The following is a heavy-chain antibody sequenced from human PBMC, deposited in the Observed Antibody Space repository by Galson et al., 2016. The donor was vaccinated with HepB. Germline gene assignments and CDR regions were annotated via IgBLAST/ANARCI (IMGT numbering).Heavy chain of an antibody. CDR3: ARAGSRVGFYLRFGFFDS. Sequence: SLRLSCAVSGFSVSQNYVTWVRQAPGKGLEWLSVIYSGNNAYYADSVKGRFTISRDNFRNTLHLQINSLRAEDTAVYYCARAGSRVGFYLRFGFFDSWGQGTLVTVSS. CDR2: IYSGNNA. J-gene: IGHJ4*02. V-gene: IGHV3-53*01. CDR1: GFSVSQNY. D-gene: IGHD3-10*01.